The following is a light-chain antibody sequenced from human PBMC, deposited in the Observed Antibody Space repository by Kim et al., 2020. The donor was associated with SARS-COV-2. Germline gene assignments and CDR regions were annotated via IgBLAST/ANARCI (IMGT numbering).Light chain of an antibody. CDR1: SLVRYD. V-gene: IGLV3-19*01. Sequence: AVGQTVRSTCQGDSLVRYDATWYQPKAREAPILVIYGKNNRPSGIPGRLSGSSSGNTASLTITRTQAGDEADYYCNSRDSNDNVVFGGGTQLTVL. CDR2: GKN. J-gene: IGLJ2*01. CDR3: NSRDSNDNVV.